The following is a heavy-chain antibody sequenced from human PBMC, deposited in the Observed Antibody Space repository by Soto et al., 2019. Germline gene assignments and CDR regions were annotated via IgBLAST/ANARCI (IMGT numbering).Heavy chain of an antibody. D-gene: IGHD6-6*01. CDR3: ARLFRWYSMSDSSSGFDY. V-gene: IGHV4-59*01. J-gene: IGHJ4*02. CDR1: GGSISSYY. CDR2: IYYSGST. Sequence: SETLSLTCTVSGGSISSYYWSWIRQPPGKGLEWIGYIYYSGSTNYNPSLKSRVTISVDTSKNQFSLKLSSVTAADTAVYYCARLFRWYSMSDSSSGFDYWGQGTLVTVSS.